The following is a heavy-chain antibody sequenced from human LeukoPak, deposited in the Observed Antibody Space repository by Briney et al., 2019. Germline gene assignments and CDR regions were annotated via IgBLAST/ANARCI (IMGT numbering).Heavy chain of an antibody. Sequence: PEGSLRLSCAASGFSFSDYYITWIRQAPGKGLEWLSYISSSSSHTNYADSVKGRFTISRDNAKNSLSLQVNSLRADDTAVYYCARVGSIAAAGTPDYWGQGTLVTVSS. D-gene: IGHD6-13*01. CDR2: ISSSSSHT. CDR1: GFSFSDYY. CDR3: ARVGSIAAAGTPDY. V-gene: IGHV3-11*06. J-gene: IGHJ4*02.